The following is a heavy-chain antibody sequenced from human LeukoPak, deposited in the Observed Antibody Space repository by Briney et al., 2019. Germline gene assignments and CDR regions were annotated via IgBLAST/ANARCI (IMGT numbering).Heavy chain of an antibody. Sequence: PGGSLRLSCAASGFTFSSYSMNWVRQAPGKGLEWVSSISSSSSYIYYADSVKGRFTISRDNAKNSLYLQMNSLRAEDTAVYYCARGFRGEPAAMEGFDPWGQGTLVTVSS. J-gene: IGHJ5*02. CDR3: ARGFRGEPAAMEGFDP. D-gene: IGHD2-2*01. V-gene: IGHV3-21*01. CDR2: ISSSSSYI. CDR1: GFTFSSYS.